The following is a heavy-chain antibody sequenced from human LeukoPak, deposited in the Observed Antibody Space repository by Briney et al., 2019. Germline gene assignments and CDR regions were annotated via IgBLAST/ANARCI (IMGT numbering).Heavy chain of an antibody. V-gene: IGHV4-4*07. J-gene: IGHJ4*02. CDR1: GGSFSGYY. CDR2: IYTSGST. CDR3: AREACSSTSCYFDY. Sequence: TSETLSLTCAVYGGSFSGYYWSWIRQPAGKGLEWIGRIYTSGSTNYNPSLKSRVTMSVDTSKNQFSLKLSSVTAADTAVYYCAREACSSTSCYFDYWGQGTLVTVSS. D-gene: IGHD2-2*01.